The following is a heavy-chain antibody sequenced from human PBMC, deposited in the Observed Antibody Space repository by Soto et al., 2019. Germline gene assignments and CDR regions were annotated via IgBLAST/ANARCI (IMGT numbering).Heavy chain of an antibody. CDR3: ARDLATAAFDY. J-gene: IGHJ4*02. V-gene: IGHV3-7*03. CDR2: INHDGSAE. Sequence: PGGSLRLSCAASGFTFSSHWMSWVRQAPGKGLEWVANINHDGSAEYYVDSVKGRFTISRDNAKNSLSLQMTSLRAEDTAVYYCARDLATAAFDYWGQGTLVTVSS. CDR1: GFTFSSHW. D-gene: IGHD6-13*01.